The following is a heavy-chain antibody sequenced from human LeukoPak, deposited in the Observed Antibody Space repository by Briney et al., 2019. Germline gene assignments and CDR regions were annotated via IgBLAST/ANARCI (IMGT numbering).Heavy chain of an antibody. J-gene: IGHJ1*01. D-gene: IGHD7-27*01. V-gene: IGHV1-46*01. CDR1: GYTFTSYY. CDR3: VXXXXXXXXXXXXXXXXTGIQH. Sequence: ASVKVSCTASGYTFTSYYMHWVRQAPGQGLEWMGIINPSGGSTSYAQKVQGRVTMTRDTSTRTVYMDLSMLRSQDTARYDFVXXXXXXXXXXXXXXXXTGIQHWGQGTLVTVSS. CDR2: INPSGGST.